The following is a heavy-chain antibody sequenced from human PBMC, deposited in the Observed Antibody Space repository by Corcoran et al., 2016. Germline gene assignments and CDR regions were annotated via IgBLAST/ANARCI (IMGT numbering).Heavy chain of an antibody. CDR2: MNPNSGNT. CDR3: ARVKASYYDFWSGYGDWFDP. CDR1: GYTFTSYD. D-gene: IGHD3-3*01. J-gene: IGHJ5*02. Sequence: QVQLVQSGAEVKKPGASVKVSCKASGYTFTSYDINWVRQATGQGLEWMGWMNPNSGNTGYAQKFQGRVTMTRNTSISTAYMELSSLRSEDTAVYYCARVKASYYDFWSGYGDWFDPWGQGTLVTVSS. V-gene: IGHV1-8*01.